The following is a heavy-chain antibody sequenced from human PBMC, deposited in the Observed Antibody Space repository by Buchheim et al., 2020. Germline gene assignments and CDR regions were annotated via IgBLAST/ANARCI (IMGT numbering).Heavy chain of an antibody. V-gene: IGHV3-48*02. CDR1: GFTLGPYT. CDR3: ARERGGYFFDY. CDR2: ITDTSRSI. Sequence: DVQLVESGGGLVQPGGSLRLSCVASGFTLGPYTMSWVRQPPGKGLEWLSYITDTSRSIDYAGSVRGRFTISTDNGKNSLYLQMNSLRDEDTAVYYCARERGGYFFDYWGQGTL. J-gene: IGHJ4*02. D-gene: IGHD3-16*01.